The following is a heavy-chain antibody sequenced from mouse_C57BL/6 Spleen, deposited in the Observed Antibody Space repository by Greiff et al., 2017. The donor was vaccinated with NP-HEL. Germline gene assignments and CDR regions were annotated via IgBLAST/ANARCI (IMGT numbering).Heavy chain of an antibody. D-gene: IGHD2-10*02. CDR2: ISDGGSYT. V-gene: IGHV5-4*01. Sequence: EVQVVESGGGLVKPGGSLKLSCAASGFTFSSYAMSWVRQTPEKRLEWVATISDGGSYTYYPDNVKGRFTISRDNAKNNLYLQMSHLKSEDTAMYYCARERYGNYDAMDYWGQGTSVTVSS. CDR3: ARERYGNYDAMDY. CDR1: GFTFSSYA. J-gene: IGHJ4*01.